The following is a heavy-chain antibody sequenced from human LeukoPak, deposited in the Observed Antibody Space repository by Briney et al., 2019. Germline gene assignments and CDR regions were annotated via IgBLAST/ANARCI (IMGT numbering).Heavy chain of an antibody. Sequence: PGGSLRLSCAASGFTFSNYAMSWVRQAPGKGLEWVSSISGSGDTTYYADSVKGRFTVSRDNSKNTLYLQMNSLRVEDTAVYYCARGGYNWDTDAGWFDPWGLGTLVTVSS. CDR3: ARGGYNWDTDAGWFDP. D-gene: IGHD1/OR15-1a*01. CDR2: ISGSGDTT. V-gene: IGHV3-23*01. J-gene: IGHJ5*02. CDR1: GFTFSNYA.